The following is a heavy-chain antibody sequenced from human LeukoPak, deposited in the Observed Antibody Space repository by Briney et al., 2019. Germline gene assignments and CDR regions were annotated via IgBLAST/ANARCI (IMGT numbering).Heavy chain of an antibody. CDR1: GFTFSNAW. CDR2: IKNKADGGTT. V-gene: IGHV3-15*01. J-gene: IGHJ4*02. D-gene: IGHD4-11*01. CDR3: TTDQVN. Sequence: GGSLRLSCAASGFTFSNAWMSWVRQAPGKGLEWVGRIKNKADGGTTDYAAPVEGRFTISRDDSRNTLYLDMNSLKTEDTAVYYCTTDQVNWGQGTLVTVSS.